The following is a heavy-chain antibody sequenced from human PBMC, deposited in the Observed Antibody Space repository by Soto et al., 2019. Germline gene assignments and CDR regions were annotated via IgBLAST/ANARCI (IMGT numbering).Heavy chain of an antibody. CDR3: ARAELNDNWFDP. V-gene: IGHV1-18*04. J-gene: IGHJ5*02. CDR1: GYTFTSYG. Sequence: ASAKVSCKASGYTFTSYGISWVRQAPGQGLEWMGWISAYNGNTNYAQKLQGRVTMTTDTSTSTAYMELRSLRSDDTAVYYCARAELNDNWFDPWGQGTLVTVSS. D-gene: IGHD1-26*01. CDR2: ISAYNGNT.